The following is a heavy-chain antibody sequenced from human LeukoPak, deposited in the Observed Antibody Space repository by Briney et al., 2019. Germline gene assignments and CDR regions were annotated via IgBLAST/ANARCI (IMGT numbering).Heavy chain of an antibody. J-gene: IGHJ6*03. Sequence: SETLSLTCTVSGGSIRSGSHYWAWIRQPPGKGLEWIGYIYYSGSTNYNPSLKSRVTISVDMSKNQFSLKLSSVTAADTAVYYCARVPVDCSGGSCSDYYYYYMDVWGKGATVTVSS. CDR1: GGSIRSGSHY. CDR2: IYYSGST. CDR3: ARVPVDCSGGSCSDYYYYYMDV. D-gene: IGHD2-15*01. V-gene: IGHV4-61*01.